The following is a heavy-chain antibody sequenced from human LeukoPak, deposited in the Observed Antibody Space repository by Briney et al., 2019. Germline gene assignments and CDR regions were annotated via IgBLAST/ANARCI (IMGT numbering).Heavy chain of an antibody. D-gene: IGHD1-14*01. CDR3: AKGATVGKEALDI. J-gene: IGHJ3*02. CDR2: IIPMIGTA. Sequence: SVKVSCKASGGIFSNQAITWVRQAPGQGLERMGRIIPMIGTANYAQKFQGRVTFTADTSTNTANMELSGLTSEDTAFYFCAKGATVGKEALDIWGEGALVTVSS. V-gene: IGHV1-69*04. CDR1: GGIFSNQA.